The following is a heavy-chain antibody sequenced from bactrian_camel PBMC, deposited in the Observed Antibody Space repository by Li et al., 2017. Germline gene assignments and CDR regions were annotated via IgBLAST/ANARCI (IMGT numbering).Heavy chain of an antibody. Sequence: VQLVESGGGLAQPGGSLRLSCAASGFPFSVYDMSWVRQAPGKGLEWVSTINNSGGTTYSADSVKGRFTISRDNAKNTLYLQMNSLKPEDTAVYYCTRSYFGASHNTFAFWGQGTQVTVS. CDR1: GFPFSVYD. CDR3: TRSYFGASHNTFAF. CDR2: INNSGGTT. D-gene: IGHD1*01. J-gene: IGHJ4*01. V-gene: IGHV3S40*01.